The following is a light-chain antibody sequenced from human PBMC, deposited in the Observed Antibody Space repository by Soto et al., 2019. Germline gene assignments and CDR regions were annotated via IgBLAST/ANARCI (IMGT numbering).Light chain of an antibody. CDR3: QQYGSSPRT. CDR2: GAS. V-gene: IGKV3-20*01. J-gene: IGKJ1*01. Sequence: ENLLTQSPGPLSLSPGEGATLSCRXSRGVSANYLAWYQQKPGQAPTLIIYGASIRAAGIPDRFSGSGSGTDFTLTIRRLEPDDVAVYYCQQYGSSPRTLGQGTKVDIK. CDR1: RGVSANY.